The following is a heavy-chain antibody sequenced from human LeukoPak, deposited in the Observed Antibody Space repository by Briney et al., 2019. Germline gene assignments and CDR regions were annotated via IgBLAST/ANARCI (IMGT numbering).Heavy chain of an antibody. Sequence: PGASVKVSCKASGYNFNIYGITWLRQAPGQGLEWMGWISASNGQTNYAQKFQGRVTMTTDTSTSTAYMEIRSLKSDDTATYYCAKAMYSSSSAVDWGQGTLVTVS. CDR1: GYNFNIYG. CDR2: ISASNGQT. J-gene: IGHJ4*02. D-gene: IGHD1-26*01. CDR3: AKAMYSSSSAVD. V-gene: IGHV1-18*01.